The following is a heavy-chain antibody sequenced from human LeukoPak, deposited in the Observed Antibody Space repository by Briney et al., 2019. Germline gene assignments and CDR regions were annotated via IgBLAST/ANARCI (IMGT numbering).Heavy chain of an antibody. CDR2: IYYSGST. D-gene: IGHD6-13*01. V-gene: IGHV4-59*12. Sequence: SETLSLTCTVSGGSINSYYWSWIRQPPGKGLEWIGYIYYSGSTNYNPSLKSRVTISVDTSKNQFSLKLSSVTAADTAVYYCATRKSRIAAAGTGGYFDYWGQGTLVTVSS. CDR1: GGSINSYY. J-gene: IGHJ4*02. CDR3: ATRKSRIAAAGTGGYFDY.